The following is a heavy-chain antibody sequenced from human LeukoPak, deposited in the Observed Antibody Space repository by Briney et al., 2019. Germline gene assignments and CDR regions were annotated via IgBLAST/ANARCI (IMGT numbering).Heavy chain of an antibody. D-gene: IGHD6-13*01. V-gene: IGHV4-39*01. CDR2: IYYSGST. CDR1: GGSISSYY. CDR3: ASYSSSWSKADY. Sequence: SETLSLTCTVSGGSISSYYWGWIRQPPGKGLEWIGSIYYSGSTYYNPSLKSRVTISVDTSKNQFSLKLSSVTAADTAVYYCASYSSSWSKADYWGQGTLVTVSS. J-gene: IGHJ4*02.